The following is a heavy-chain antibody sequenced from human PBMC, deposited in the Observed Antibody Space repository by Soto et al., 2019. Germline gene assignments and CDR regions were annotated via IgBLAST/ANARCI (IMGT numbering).Heavy chain of an antibody. CDR2: INHSGST. CDR3: ASMNRRRTYYYGSGSYQNYGMDV. D-gene: IGHD3-10*01. J-gene: IGHJ6*02. Sequence: SETLSLTCAVYGGSFSGYYWSWIRQPPGKGLEWIGEINHSGSTNYNPSLKSRVTISVDTSKNQFSLKLSSVTAADTAVYYCASMNRRRTYYYGSGSYQNYGMDVWGQGTTVTSP. V-gene: IGHV4-34*01. CDR1: GGSFSGYY.